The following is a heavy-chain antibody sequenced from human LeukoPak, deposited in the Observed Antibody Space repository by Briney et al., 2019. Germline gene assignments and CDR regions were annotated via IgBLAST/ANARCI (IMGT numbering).Heavy chain of an antibody. Sequence: GGSLRLSCAASGFTVSSNYMSWVRQAPGKGLEWVSVIYSGGSTCYADSVKGRFTISRDNSKNTLYLQMNSLRAEDTAVYYCAREMIGEYCSSTSCPGYYYYGMDVWGQGTTVTVSS. D-gene: IGHD2-2*01. CDR3: AREMIGEYCSSTSCPGYYYYGMDV. CDR1: GFTVSSNY. V-gene: IGHV3-66*01. J-gene: IGHJ6*02. CDR2: IYSGGST.